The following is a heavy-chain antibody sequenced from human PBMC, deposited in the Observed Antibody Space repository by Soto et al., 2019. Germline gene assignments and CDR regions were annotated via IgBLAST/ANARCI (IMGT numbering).Heavy chain of an antibody. Sequence: SETLSLTCTVSGGSISSGDYYWSWIRQPPGKGLEWIGYIYYSGSTYYNPSPKSRVTISVDTSKNQFSLKLSSVTAADTAVYYCARGLYDYVWGSYRYAFDIWGQGTMVTVSS. CDR3: ARGLYDYVWGSYRYAFDI. CDR2: IYYSGST. V-gene: IGHV4-30-4*01. J-gene: IGHJ3*02. D-gene: IGHD3-16*02. CDR1: GGSISSGDYY.